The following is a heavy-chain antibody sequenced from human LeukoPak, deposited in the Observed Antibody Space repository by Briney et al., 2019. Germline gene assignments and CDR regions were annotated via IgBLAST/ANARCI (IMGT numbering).Heavy chain of an antibody. V-gene: IGHV4-59*01. CDR3: ARESRRYYYGSGFHYGMDV. J-gene: IGHJ6*02. D-gene: IGHD3-10*01. CDR2: IYYSGST. CDR1: GGSISSYY. Sequence: PSETLSLTCTVSGGSISSYYWSWIRQPPGKGLEWIGYIYYSGSTNYNPSLKSRVTISVDTSKNQFSLKLSSVTAADTAVYYCARESRRYYYGSGFHYGMDVWGQGTTVTVSS.